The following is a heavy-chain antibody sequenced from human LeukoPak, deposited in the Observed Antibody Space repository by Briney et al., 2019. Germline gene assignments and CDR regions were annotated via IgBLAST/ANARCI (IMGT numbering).Heavy chain of an antibody. J-gene: IGHJ4*02. V-gene: IGHV1-24*01. CDR2: FDPEDGET. D-gene: IGHD3-3*01. CDR1: GYTLTELS. CDR3: ATVVYDFWSGYYPFDY. Sequence: ASVKVSCKVSGYTLTELSMHWVRQAPGKGLEWMGGFDPEDGETIYAQKFQGRVTMTEDTSTDTAYMELSSLRSEDTAVYYCATVVYDFWSGYYPFDYWGQGTLVTVSS.